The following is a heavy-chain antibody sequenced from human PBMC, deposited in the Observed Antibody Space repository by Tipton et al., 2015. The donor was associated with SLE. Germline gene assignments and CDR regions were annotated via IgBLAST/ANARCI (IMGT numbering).Heavy chain of an antibody. CDR1: GFTFSSYW. Sequence: SLRLSCAASGFTFSSYWMHWVRQAPGKGLVWVSRINTDGRTTTYADSVKGRFTISRDNAKNTLYLQMNSLRAEDTAVYYCAKSTDFWSGYKTGMDVWGQGTTVTVSS. J-gene: IGHJ6*02. V-gene: IGHV3-74*01. CDR3: AKSTDFWSGYKTGMDV. D-gene: IGHD3-3*01. CDR2: INTDGRTT.